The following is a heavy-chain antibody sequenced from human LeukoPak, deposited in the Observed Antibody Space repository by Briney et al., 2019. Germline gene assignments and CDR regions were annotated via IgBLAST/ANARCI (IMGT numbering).Heavy chain of an antibody. D-gene: IGHD4-17*01. CDR2: IYPGDSDT. J-gene: IGHJ6*02. V-gene: IGHV5-51*01. CDR3: ARIPPNYGGNARYYYGMDV. CDR1: GYSFTSYW. Sequence: GESLKISCKGSGYSFTSYWIGWVRQMPGKGLEWMGIIYPGDSDTRCSPSFQGQVTISADKSISTAYLQWSSLKASDTAMYYCARIPPNYGGNARYYYGMDVWGQGTTVTVSS.